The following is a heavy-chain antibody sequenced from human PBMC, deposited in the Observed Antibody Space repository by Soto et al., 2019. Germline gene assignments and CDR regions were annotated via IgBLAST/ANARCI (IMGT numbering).Heavy chain of an antibody. CDR1: GFTFSDYY. V-gene: IGHV3-11*01. CDR3: ASLWPGITRPPKWSPLRSYGMDV. J-gene: IGHJ6*02. Sequence: GGSLRLSCAASGFTFSDYYMSWIRQAPGKGLEWVSYISSSGSTIYYADSVKGRFTISRDNTKNSLYLQMNSLRAEDTAVYYCASLWPGITRPPKWSPLRSYGMDVWGQGTTVTVSS. CDR2: ISSSGSTI. D-gene: IGHD2-8*01.